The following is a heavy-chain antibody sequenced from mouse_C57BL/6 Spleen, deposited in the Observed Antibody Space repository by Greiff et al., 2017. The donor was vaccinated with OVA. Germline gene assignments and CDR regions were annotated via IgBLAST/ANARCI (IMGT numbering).Heavy chain of an antibody. Sequence: QVQLQQPGAELVRPGSSVKLSCKASGYTFTSYWMDWVKQRPGQGLEWIGNIYPSDSETHYNQKFKDKATLTVDKSSSTAYMQLSSLTSEDSAVYYCARQAYDGFAYWGQGTLVTVSA. CDR3: ARQAYDGFAY. J-gene: IGHJ3*01. D-gene: IGHD2-12*01. CDR2: IYPSDSET. V-gene: IGHV1-61*01. CDR1: GYTFTSYW.